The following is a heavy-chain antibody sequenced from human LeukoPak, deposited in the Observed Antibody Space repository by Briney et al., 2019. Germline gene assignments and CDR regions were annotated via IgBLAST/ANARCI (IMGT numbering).Heavy chain of an antibody. J-gene: IGHJ1*01. D-gene: IGHD2-2*01. CDR3: ARETRHCSSTSCSSLEYFQH. Sequence: GGSLRLSCAASGFTFSSYTMNWVRQAPGKGLEWVSSISSGSSYIYYADSVKGRFTISGDNAKNSLYLQVNSLRAEDTAVYYCARETRHCSSTSCSSLEYFQHWGQGTLVTVSS. V-gene: IGHV3-21*01. CDR1: GFTFSSYT. CDR2: ISSGSSYI.